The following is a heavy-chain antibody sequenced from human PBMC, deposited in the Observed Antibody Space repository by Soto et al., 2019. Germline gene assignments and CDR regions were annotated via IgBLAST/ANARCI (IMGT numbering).Heavy chain of an antibody. D-gene: IGHD6-25*01. CDR3: ARVRLGVPTRLFDY. CDR1: GFTFSDHY. J-gene: IGHJ4*02. Sequence: GGSLRLSCAASGFTFSDHYMDWVRQAPGKGLEWVGRIKNKANSYTTEYAASVKGRFTISRDDSKNSLDLQMNSLKTEDTAVYYCARVRLGVPTRLFDYWGQGTLVTVSS. V-gene: IGHV3-72*01. CDR2: IKNKANSYTT.